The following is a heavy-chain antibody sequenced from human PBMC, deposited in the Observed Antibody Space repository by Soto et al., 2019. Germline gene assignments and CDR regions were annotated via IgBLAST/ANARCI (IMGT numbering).Heavy chain of an antibody. CDR2: IDPSDSYT. D-gene: IGHD6-13*01. CDR3: ARLQPAAGDNDLTFDY. CDR1: GYSFTSYW. J-gene: IGHJ4*02. V-gene: IGHV5-10-1*01. Sequence: EVQLVQSGAEVKKPGESLRISCKGSGYSFTSYWISWVRQMPGKGLEWMGRIDPSDSYTNYSPSFQGHVTISADKSISTAYLQWSSLTASDTAMYYCARLQPAAGDNDLTFDYWGQGTLVTVSS.